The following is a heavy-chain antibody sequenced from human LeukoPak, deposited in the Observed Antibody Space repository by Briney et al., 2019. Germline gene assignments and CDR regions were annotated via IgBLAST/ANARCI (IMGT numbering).Heavy chain of an antibody. D-gene: IGHD5-18*01. CDR3: ARGAHTAMATLDY. CDR1: GDSISSGAYF. V-gene: IGHV4-39*07. Sequence: PSETLSLTCTVSGDSISSGAYFWSWIRQPPGKGLEWIGEINHSGSTNYNPSLKSRVTISVDTSKNQFSLKLSSVTAADTAVYYCARGAHTAMATLDYWGQGTLVTVSS. J-gene: IGHJ4*02. CDR2: INHSGST.